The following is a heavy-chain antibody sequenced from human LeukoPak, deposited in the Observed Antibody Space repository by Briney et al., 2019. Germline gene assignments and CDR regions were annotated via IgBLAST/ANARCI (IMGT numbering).Heavy chain of an antibody. D-gene: IGHD3-22*01. CDR3: AKDLVSYDSSGYPFDY. CDR2: ISYDGSNK. Sequence: QSGRSLRLSCAASGCTFSSYGMHWVRQAPGKGLEWVAVISYDGSNKYYADSVKGRFTISRDNSKNTLYLQMNSLRAEDTAVYYCAKDLVSYDSSGYPFDYWGQGTLVTVSS. J-gene: IGHJ4*02. V-gene: IGHV3-30*18. CDR1: GCTFSSYG.